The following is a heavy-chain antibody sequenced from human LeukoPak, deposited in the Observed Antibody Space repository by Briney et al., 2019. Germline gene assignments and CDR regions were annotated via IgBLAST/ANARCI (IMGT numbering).Heavy chain of an antibody. V-gene: IGHV5-51*01. CDR3: ARQSVTMVRGVGNCMDV. D-gene: IGHD3-10*01. J-gene: IGHJ6*02. CDR2: IYPRDSDT. Sequence: GESMKISCKGSGYSFTSYWIGWVRQMRGKVLEWVRIIYPRDSDTSYSTFFRGLATISADKSISTAYLQWSSLKASDTAMYYCARQSVTMVRGVGNCMDVWGQGTTVTVSS. CDR1: GYSFTSYW.